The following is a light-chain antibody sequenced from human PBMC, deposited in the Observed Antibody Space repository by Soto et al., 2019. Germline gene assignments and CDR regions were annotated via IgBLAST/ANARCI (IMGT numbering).Light chain of an antibody. CDR1: SCNIVTNP. CDR2: TNN. V-gene: IGLV1-44*01. CDR3: AAWAYSLNGVV. Sequence: QSVLTQPPSASGTPGQRVTISCAGSSCNIVTNPVSWYQHHPGTAPNLIIFTNNQRPSGVPDRFSVSKSGTSASLAISGLQSEDEADDVCAAWAYSLNGVVFGGGTKLTVL. J-gene: IGLJ2*01.